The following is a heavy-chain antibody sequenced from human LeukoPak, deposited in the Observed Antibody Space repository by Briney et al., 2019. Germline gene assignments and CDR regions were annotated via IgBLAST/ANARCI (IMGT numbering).Heavy chain of an antibody. Sequence: ASVKVSCKDSGYTFTLDYMYLLRQAPGQGLEWVGWINPNSGGTNYAQKFQGRVAMTRDPSINTAYMELSRLTSYDPAVYYCARYQIAKIDNWGEGALVTVSS. CDR3: ARYQIAKIDN. D-gene: IGHD2-2*01. J-gene: IGHJ4*02. CDR1: GYTFTLDY. V-gene: IGHV1-2*02. CDR2: INPNSGGT.